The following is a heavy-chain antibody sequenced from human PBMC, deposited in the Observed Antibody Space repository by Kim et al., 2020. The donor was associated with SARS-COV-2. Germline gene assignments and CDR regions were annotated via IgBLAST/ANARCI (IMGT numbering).Heavy chain of an antibody. CDR2: INPGGGGT. V-gene: IGHV1-46*01. J-gene: IGHJ4*02. D-gene: IGHD2-15*01. Sequence: ASVKVSCKASGYSFTNYYIHWVRQAPGQGLEWMGMINPGGGGTNYAHRFQDRFTVTSDTSTSTVYMEPSSLRSEDTAIYYCVRDYRDSSGFSFGPSYFDSWGQGTLVTVSS. CDR1: GYSFTNYY. CDR3: VRDYRDSSGFSFGPSYFDS.